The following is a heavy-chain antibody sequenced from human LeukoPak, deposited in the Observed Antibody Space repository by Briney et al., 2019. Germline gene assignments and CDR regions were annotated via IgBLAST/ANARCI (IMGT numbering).Heavy chain of an antibody. CDR1: GFTVSSNY. Sequence: GGSLRLSCAASGFTVSSNYMSWVRQAPGKGLEWVSVIYSGGSTYYADSVKGRFTISRDNSKNTLYLQMNSLRAEGTAVYYCAREVVVAAIGEDYFDYWGQGTLVTVSS. CDR3: AREVVVAAIGEDYFDY. J-gene: IGHJ4*02. CDR2: IYSGGST. D-gene: IGHD2-15*01. V-gene: IGHV3-66*01.